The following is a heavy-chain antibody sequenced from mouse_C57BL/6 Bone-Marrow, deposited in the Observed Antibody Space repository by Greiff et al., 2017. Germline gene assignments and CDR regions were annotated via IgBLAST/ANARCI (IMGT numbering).Heavy chain of an antibody. D-gene: IGHD1-1*01. CDR2: IYPGSGST. Sequence: QVQLKQPGAELVKPGASVQMSCKASGYTFTSYWLTWVKQRPGQGLAWIGDIYPGSGSTNYNEKFKSKASLTVDTSSSTAYMQLSSLTSEDSAVYYFARGTTVVATDYWGQGTTLTVSS. CDR1: GYTFTSYW. CDR3: ARGTTVVATDY. J-gene: IGHJ2*01. V-gene: IGHV1-55*01.